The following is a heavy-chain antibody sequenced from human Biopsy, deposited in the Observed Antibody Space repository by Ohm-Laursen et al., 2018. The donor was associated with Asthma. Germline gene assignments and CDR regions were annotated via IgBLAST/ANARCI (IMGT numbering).Heavy chain of an antibody. J-gene: IGHJ2*01. CDR2: ISYSGCT. V-gene: IGHV4-61*01. D-gene: IGHD2-15*01. CDR1: GGSVSSGSYY. Sequence: TLSLTCTVSGGSVSSGSYYWSWIRQPPGKGLAWVSYISYSGCTDFNPSLKSRPTISMDTSKNQFSLKLSSVTAADTAVYYCARVPTTLRYFDLWGRGTLVTVSS. CDR3: ARVPTTLRYFDL.